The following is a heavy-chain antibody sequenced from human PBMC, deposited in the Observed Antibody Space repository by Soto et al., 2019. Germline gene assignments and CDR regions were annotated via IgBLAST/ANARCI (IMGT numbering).Heavy chain of an antibody. Sequence: QVQLVQSGAEVKKPGSSVKVSCKASGGTFSSYAISWVRQAPGQGLEWMGGIIPIFGTANYAQKFQGRVTITADESTRTAYLELSSLRSEDTAVYYCARDGYCSGGSCYPVVFDYWGQGTLVTVSS. J-gene: IGHJ4*02. D-gene: IGHD2-15*01. CDR1: GGTFSSYA. V-gene: IGHV1-69*12. CDR2: IIPIFGTA. CDR3: ARDGYCSGGSCYPVVFDY.